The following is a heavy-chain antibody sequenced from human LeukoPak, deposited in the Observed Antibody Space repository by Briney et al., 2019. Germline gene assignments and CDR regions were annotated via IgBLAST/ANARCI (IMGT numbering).Heavy chain of an antibody. CDR3: ARRPGGVYYYYYGMDV. D-gene: IGHD3-16*01. CDR1: GFTFSSYS. V-gene: IGHV3-21*01. J-gene: IGHJ6*02. Sequence: KPGGSLRLSCAASGFTFSSYSMNWVRQAPGKGLEWVSSISSSSSYIYYADSVKGRFTTSRDNAKNSLYLQMNSLRAEDTAVYYCARRPGGVYYYYYGMDVWGQGTTVTVSS. CDR2: ISSSSSYI.